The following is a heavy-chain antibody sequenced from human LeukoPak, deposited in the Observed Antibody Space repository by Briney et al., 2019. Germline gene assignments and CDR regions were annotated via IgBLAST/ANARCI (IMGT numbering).Heavy chain of an antibody. D-gene: IGHD3-10*01. CDR2: LKSKGSGGTT. CDR1: GFNFNAAW. J-gene: IGHJ4*02. Sequence: GGSLRLSCAASGFNFNAAWMSWVRQTPGKGLEWIGRLKSKGSGGTTDYAAPVKGRFAISRDDSKNTLYLQMNSLKIEDTAVYFCSWEMDGSFGRRLENWGQGTLVTVSS. CDR3: SWEMDGSFGRRLEN. V-gene: IGHV3-15*01.